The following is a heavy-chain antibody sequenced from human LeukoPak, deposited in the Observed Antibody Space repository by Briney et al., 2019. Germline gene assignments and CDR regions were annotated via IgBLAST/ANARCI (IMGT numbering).Heavy chain of an antibody. CDR2: IQRDGSEK. J-gene: IGHJ4*02. CDR3: ARQGYSSGN. V-gene: IGHV3-7*01. CDR1: GFTFSNYW. D-gene: IGHD6-19*01. Sequence: GGSLRLSCAASGFTFSNYWMNWVRQAPGKGPEWVASIQRDGSEKYYVESVKGRFTISRDNAKNSLYLQMNSLRAEDTAVYYCARQGYSSGNWGLGTLVTVSS.